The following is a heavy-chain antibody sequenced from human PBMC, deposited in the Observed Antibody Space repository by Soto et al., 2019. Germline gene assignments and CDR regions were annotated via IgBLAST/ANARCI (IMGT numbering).Heavy chain of an antibody. CDR2: INSDGSST. CDR3: ARVAYCGGDCYYEVDY. D-gene: IGHD2-21*02. V-gene: IGHV3-74*01. Sequence: VQLVESGGGLVQPGGSLRLSCAASGFTFSSYWMHWVRQAPGKGLGWVSRINSDGSSTSYADSVKGRFTISSDNAKNTLCLQMNSLRAEDTAVYYCARVAYCGGDCYYEVDYWGQGTLVTVS. J-gene: IGHJ4*02. CDR1: GFTFSSYW.